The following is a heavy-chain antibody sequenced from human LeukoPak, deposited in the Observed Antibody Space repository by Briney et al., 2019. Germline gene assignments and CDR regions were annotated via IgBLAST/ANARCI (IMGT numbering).Heavy chain of an antibody. CDR2: IYYSGST. Sequence: PSETLSLTCTVSGGSISSYYWSWIRQPPGKGLEWIGYIYYSGSTNYNPSLKSRVTISVDTSKNQSSLKLSSVTAADTAVYYCARQLYYYGMDVWGQGTTVTVSS. V-gene: IGHV4-59*08. CDR3: ARQLYYYGMDV. J-gene: IGHJ6*02. CDR1: GGSISSYY.